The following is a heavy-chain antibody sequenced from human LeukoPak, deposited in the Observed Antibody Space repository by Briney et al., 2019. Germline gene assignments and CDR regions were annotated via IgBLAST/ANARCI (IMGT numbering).Heavy chain of an antibody. Sequence: SETLSLTCAVSGGSISSSNWWSWVRQPPGKGLEWIGEIYHSGSTNYNPSLKSRVTISVDKSKNQFSLKLSSVTAADTAVYYCARGGGLYYDSSGSFDYWGQGTLVTVSS. CDR3: ARGGGLYYDSSGSFDY. D-gene: IGHD3-22*01. V-gene: IGHV4-4*02. CDR2: IYHSGST. CDR1: GGSISSSNW. J-gene: IGHJ4*02.